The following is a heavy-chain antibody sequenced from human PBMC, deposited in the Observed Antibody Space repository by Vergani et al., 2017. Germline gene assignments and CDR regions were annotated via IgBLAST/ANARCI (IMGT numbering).Heavy chain of an antibody. D-gene: IGHD6-19*01. CDR1: GDSVSSNSAA. Sequence: QVQLQQSGPGLVKTSQTLSLTCAISGDSVSSNSAAWNWIRQSPSRGLVWLGRTYDRSKWYNDYAVSVKSRITINPDTSKNQFSLQLNTVTPEDTAVYDCARGRGYSSGWLPTQGDWFDPGGQGTLVTVSS. V-gene: IGHV6-1*01. J-gene: IGHJ5*02. CDR3: ARGRGYSSGWLPTQGDWFDP. CDR2: TYDRSKWYN.